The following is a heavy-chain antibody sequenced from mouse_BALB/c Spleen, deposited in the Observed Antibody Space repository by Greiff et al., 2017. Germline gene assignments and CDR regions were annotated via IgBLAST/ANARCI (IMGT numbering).Heavy chain of an antibody. Sequence: VQLQQSGAELVRPGSSVKISCKASGYAFSSYWMNWVKQRPGQGLEWIGQIYPGDGDTNYNGKFKGKATLTADKSSSTAYMQLSSLTSEDSAVYFCARWGPYYYGSSYRYWYFDVWGAGTTVTVSS. V-gene: IGHV1-80*01. CDR1: GYAFSSYW. CDR2: IYPGDGDT. D-gene: IGHD1-1*01. J-gene: IGHJ1*01. CDR3: ARWGPYYYGSSYRYWYFDV.